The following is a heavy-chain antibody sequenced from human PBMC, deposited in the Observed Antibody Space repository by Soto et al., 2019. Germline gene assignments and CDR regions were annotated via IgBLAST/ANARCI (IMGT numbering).Heavy chain of an antibody. D-gene: IGHD2-2*01. J-gene: IGHJ5*01. V-gene: IGHV3-21*06. CDR1: GFTFSSAW. CDR2: ISSSTSYV. CDR3: ARDPSEGRVGNWFES. Sequence: EVQLVESGGGLVKPGGSLRLSCAASGFTFSSAWMNWLRQAPGRGLEWVASISSSTSYVYYADSVKGRFSTSRDNAKNILYLEMYALRTEDTAVYYCARDPSEGRVGNWFESWGQGTLVTVSS.